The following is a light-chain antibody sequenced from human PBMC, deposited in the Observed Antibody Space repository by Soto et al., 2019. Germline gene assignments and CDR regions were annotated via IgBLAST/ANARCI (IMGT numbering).Light chain of an antibody. CDR3: ATWDSSLSGYV. Sequence: QSVLTQPPSVSAAPGQKVTISCSGSSSNIGNNYVSWYQQLPGTAPKLLIYDNNKRPSGIPDRFSGSKSGTSATLGITGLQTGDEADYSWATWDSSLSGYVLRTGTKVTVL. V-gene: IGLV1-51*01. J-gene: IGLJ1*01. CDR2: DNN. CDR1: SSNIGNNY.